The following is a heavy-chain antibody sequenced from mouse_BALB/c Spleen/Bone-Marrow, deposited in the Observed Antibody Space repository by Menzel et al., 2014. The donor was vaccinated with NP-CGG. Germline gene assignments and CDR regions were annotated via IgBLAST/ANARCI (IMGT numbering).Heavy chain of an antibody. Sequence: EVQLVESGGGLVQPGGSRKLSCAASGFTFSSFGMHWVRQAPEKGLEWVAYISNGSSTIYYADTVKGRFTISRDNPKNTLFLQMTSLRSEDTAMYFCARKGAMITHYYAMDSAAPETSATVLS. V-gene: IGHV5-17*02. D-gene: IGHD2-4*01. J-gene: IGHJ4*01. CDR3: ARKGAMITHYYAMDS. CDR1: GFTFSSFG. CDR2: ISNGSSTI.